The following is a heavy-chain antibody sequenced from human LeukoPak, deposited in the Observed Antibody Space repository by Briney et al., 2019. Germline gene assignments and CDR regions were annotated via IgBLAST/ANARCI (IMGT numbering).Heavy chain of an antibody. D-gene: IGHD1-26*01. CDR2: ISPKSGAT. J-gene: IGHJ4*02. CDR3: AREPISGELLRCFDY. V-gene: IGHV1-2*02. Sequence: ASVKVSCRASGYTFTGYYMHWVRQAPGQGLEWMGWISPKSGATNYAEKFQGRVTMTRDTSISTAYMEVSSLRSDDTAVYYCAREPISGELLRCFDYWGQGTLVTVSS. CDR1: GYTFTGYY.